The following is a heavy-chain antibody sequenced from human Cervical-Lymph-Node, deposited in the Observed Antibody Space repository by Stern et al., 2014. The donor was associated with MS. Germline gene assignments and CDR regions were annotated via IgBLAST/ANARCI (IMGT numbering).Heavy chain of an antibody. CDR1: GFAFDNYA. CDR2: ISWNGDNI. J-gene: IGHJ6*02. V-gene: IGHV3-9*01. CDR3: AKIAGLARGDMDV. Sequence: EVQLVESGGGLVQPGRSLRLSCAASGFAFDNYAMHLVRQAPGKGLEWVSHISWNGDNIDYADSVKGRFTISRDNARSSLYLKLNSLRDDDTAFYFCAKIAGLARGDMDVWGQGTPVTVSS. D-gene: IGHD3-16*01.